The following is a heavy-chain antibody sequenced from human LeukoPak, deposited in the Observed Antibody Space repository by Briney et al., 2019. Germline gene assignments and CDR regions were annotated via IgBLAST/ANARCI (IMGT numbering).Heavy chain of an antibody. Sequence: GGSLRLSCAASGFSFSNAWMNWVRQAPGKGLEWVGRIKSKNDGGTTDYAAPVKGRFTISRVDSENTLYLQMNNLKTEDTAIYYCSTERGTAMVTDLFYWGQGTMVSVSS. CDR2: IKSKNDGGTT. CDR1: GFSFSNAW. V-gene: IGHV3-15*07. D-gene: IGHD2-21*02. J-gene: IGHJ3*01. CDR3: STERGTAMVTDLFY.